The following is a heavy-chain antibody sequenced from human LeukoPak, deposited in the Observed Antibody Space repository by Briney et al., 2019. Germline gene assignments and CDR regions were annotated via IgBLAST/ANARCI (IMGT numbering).Heavy chain of an antibody. J-gene: IGHJ4*02. CDR3: ARENGNSVFDY. Sequence: SETLSLTCIVSGGSISSGGYSWSWIRQPPGKGLEWIGYIYHSGSTYYNPSLKSRVTISVDRSKNQFSLKLSSVTAADTAVYYCARENGNSVFDYWGQGTLVTVSS. V-gene: IGHV4-30-2*01. CDR2: IYHSGST. D-gene: IGHD4-23*01. CDR1: GGSISSGGYS.